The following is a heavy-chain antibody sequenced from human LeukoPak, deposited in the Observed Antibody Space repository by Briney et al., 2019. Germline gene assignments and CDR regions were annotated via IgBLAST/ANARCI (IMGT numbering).Heavy chain of an antibody. CDR2: IYYSGST. CDR3: ARHPAYYDILTGYYWGGFDY. D-gene: IGHD3-9*01. CDR1: GGSISSYY. Sequence: SETLSLTCTVSGGSISSYYWSWIRQPPGKGLEWIGYIYYSGSTNYNPSPKSRVTISVDTSKNQFSLKLSSVTAADTAVYYCARHPAYYDILTGYYWGGFDYWGQGTLVTVSS. J-gene: IGHJ4*02. V-gene: IGHV4-59*08.